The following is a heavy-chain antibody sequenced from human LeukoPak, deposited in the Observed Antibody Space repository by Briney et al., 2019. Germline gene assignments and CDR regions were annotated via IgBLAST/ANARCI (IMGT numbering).Heavy chain of an antibody. Sequence: SETLSLTCAVYGGSFSGYYWSWIRQPPGKGLEWIGEINHSGSTNYNPSLKSRVTKSVDTSKNQFSLKLSSVTAADTAVYYCARAPYYYYGMDVWGQGTTVTVSS. J-gene: IGHJ6*02. CDR3: ARAPYYYYGMDV. CDR2: INHSGST. V-gene: IGHV4-34*01. CDR1: GGSFSGYY.